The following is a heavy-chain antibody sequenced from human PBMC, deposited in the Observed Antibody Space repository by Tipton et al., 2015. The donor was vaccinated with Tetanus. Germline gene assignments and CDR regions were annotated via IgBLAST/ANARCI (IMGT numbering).Heavy chain of an antibody. Sequence: TLSLTCSVSGGSISSSDHYWGWIRQHPGKGLEWIGYIHYSGNTYYDPSLKSRVGISLDTSKNQFSLKLTSVTAADTAIYYCARRNYPYYFDYWGQGILVTVSS. CDR3: ARRNYPYYFDY. CDR1: GGSISSSDHY. V-gene: IGHV4-30-4*01. J-gene: IGHJ4*02. CDR2: IHYSGNT. D-gene: IGHD5-24*01.